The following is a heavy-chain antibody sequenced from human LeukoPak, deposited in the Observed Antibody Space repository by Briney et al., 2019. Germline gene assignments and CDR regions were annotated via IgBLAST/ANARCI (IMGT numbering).Heavy chain of an antibody. Sequence: GASVKVSCKASGYTFTGYYMHWVRQAPGQGLEWMGWMNPNSGNTGYAQKFQGRVTMTRNTSISTAYMELSSLRSEDTAVYYCARGSVYSSGWWTYYYYYYGMDVWGQGTTVTVSS. J-gene: IGHJ6*02. CDR1: GYTFTGYY. D-gene: IGHD6-19*01. V-gene: IGHV1-8*02. CDR2: MNPNSGNT. CDR3: ARGSVYSSGWWTYYYYYYGMDV.